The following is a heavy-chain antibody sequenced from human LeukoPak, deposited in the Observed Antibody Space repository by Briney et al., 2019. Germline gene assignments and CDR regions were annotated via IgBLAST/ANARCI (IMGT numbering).Heavy chain of an antibody. V-gene: IGHV1-2*02. D-gene: IGHD7-27*01. CDR3: ARGWGPWGPLYPFDP. J-gene: IGHJ5*02. Sequence: GASVKVSCKASGYTFTSYDINWVRQAPGQGLEWMGWINPNSGGTNYAQKFQGRVTMTRDTSISTAYMELSRLRSDDTAVYYCARGWGPWGPLYPFDPWGQGTLVTVSS. CDR1: GYTFTSYD. CDR2: INPNSGGT.